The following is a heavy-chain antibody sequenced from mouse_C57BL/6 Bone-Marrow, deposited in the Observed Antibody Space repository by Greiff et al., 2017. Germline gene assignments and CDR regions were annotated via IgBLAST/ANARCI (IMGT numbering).Heavy chain of an antibody. CDR1: GFTFNTYA. D-gene: IGHD3-2*02. CDR3: VRARQLRLPGPFAY. CDR2: IRRKSSNYAT. V-gene: IGHV10-3*01. Sequence: EVQLVESGGGLVQPKGSLKLSCAASGFTFNTYAMHWVRQAPGKGLEWVARIRRKSSNYATYYADSVKDRITITRDDSQSMLYLQMNNLKTEDTAMYYCVRARQLRLPGPFAYWGQGTLVTVSA. J-gene: IGHJ3*01.